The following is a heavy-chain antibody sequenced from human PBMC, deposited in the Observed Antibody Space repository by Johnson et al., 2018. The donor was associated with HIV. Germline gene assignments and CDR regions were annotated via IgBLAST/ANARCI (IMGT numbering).Heavy chain of an antibody. CDR3: AKARPNKVGASDLDAFDI. J-gene: IGHJ3*02. Sequence: VQLVESGGGFIQPGGSLRLSCAASGFTFDDYAMHWVRQAPGKGLEWVSGISWNSGSIGYADSVKGRFTISRDNAKNSLYLQMNSLRAEDTALYYCAKARPNKVGASDLDAFDIWGQGTMVTVSS. CDR1: GFTFDDYA. D-gene: IGHD1-26*01. CDR2: ISWNSGSI. V-gene: IGHV3-9*01.